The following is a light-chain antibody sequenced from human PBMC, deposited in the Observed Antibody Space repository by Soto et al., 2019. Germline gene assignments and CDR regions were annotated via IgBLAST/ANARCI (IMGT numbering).Light chain of an antibody. J-gene: IGKJ1*01. CDR3: HQYGSSRA. CDR1: QSVTSSY. Sequence: EIVMTQSPATLSVSPGQRATLSCRASQSVTSSYLAWYQQKPGQAPRLLIYGASSRATGIPDRFSGSGSGTDFTLIISRLEPEDFAVYYCHQYGSSRAFGQGTKVDIK. V-gene: IGKV3-20*01. CDR2: GAS.